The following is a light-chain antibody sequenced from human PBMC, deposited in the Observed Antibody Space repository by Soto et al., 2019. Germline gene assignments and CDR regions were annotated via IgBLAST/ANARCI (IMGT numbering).Light chain of an antibody. CDR2: GAS. V-gene: IGKV3-20*01. J-gene: IGKJ2*01. Sequence: EIVLTQSPGTLSLSPGERATLSCRASQSVSNTYLAWYQQKPGQAPRLLIYGASSSATGIPDRFSGSGSGTEFTLTISRLEPEDFAVYYCQQYGSSRVYTFGQGTKLEI. CDR1: QSVSNTY. CDR3: QQYGSSRVYT.